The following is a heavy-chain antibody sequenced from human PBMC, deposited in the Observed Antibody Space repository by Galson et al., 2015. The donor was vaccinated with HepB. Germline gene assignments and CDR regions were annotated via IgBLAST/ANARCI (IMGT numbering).Heavy chain of an antibody. CDR1: GFTFSSYA. CDR2: ISYDGSNK. V-gene: IGHV3-30-3*01. J-gene: IGHJ6*02. CDR3: ARSGKVSWSGYKLGGMDV. Sequence: SLRLSCAASGFTFSSYAMHWVRQAPGKGLEWVAVISYDGSNKYYADSVKGRFTISRDNSKNTLYLQMNSLRAEDTAVYYCARSGKVSWSGYKLGGMDVWGQGTTVTVSS. D-gene: IGHD3-3*01.